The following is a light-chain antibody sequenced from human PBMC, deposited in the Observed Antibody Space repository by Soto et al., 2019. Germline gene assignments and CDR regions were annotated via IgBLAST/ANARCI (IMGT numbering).Light chain of an antibody. CDR3: QQYGSTRWT. CDR1: ESVTSS. J-gene: IGKJ5*01. Sequence: EIVMTQSPATLSVSPGDRATLSCRASESVTSSLAWYQQKPGQPPRLLIYAASTRATDVPARFSGGGSETEFTLTISSLQSEDFAVYYCQQYGSTRWTFGQGTRLEI. CDR2: AAS. V-gene: IGKV3-15*01.